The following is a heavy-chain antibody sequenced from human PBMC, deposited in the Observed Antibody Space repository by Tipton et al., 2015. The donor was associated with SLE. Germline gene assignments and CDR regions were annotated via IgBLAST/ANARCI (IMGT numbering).Heavy chain of an antibody. CDR3: ARAPVQYYTIDV. V-gene: IGHV3-74*01. CDR2: INSDSSST. Sequence: SLRLSCAASGFTFYNYWMHWVRQAPGKGLAWVSRINSDSSSTSYADSVKGRFTISRDNAKNTFYLQMNSLRAEDTAVYYCARAPVQYYTIDVWGQGTTVTVSS. J-gene: IGHJ6*02. CDR1: GFTFYNYW.